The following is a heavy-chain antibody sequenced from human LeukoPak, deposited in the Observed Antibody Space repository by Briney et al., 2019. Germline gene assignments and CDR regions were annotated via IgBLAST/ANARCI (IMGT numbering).Heavy chain of an antibody. V-gene: IGHV3-7*01. J-gene: IGHJ4*02. Sequence: QPGGSLRLSRAASGFTFSSYWMSWVRQAPGKGLEWVANIKQDGSEKYYVDSVKGRFTISRDNAKNSLYLQMNSLRAEDTAVYYCARDGGGVVVVAEEDGPVDYWGQGTLVTVSS. CDR1: GFTFSSYW. CDR3: ARDGGGVVVVAEEDGPVDY. D-gene: IGHD2-15*01. CDR2: IKQDGSEK.